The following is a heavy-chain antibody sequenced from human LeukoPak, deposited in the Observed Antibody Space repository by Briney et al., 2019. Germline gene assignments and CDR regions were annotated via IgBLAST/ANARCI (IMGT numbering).Heavy chain of an antibody. J-gene: IGHJ5*02. V-gene: IGHV3-74*01. CDR1: GFTFSSYR. CDR2: INADGSST. CDR3: ARGSHHTITTLGWFDP. D-gene: IGHD4-11*01. Sequence: GGSLRLSCTASGFTFSSYRMHWVRQAPGKGLVWVSRINADGSSTNHADSVKGRFTISRDNAKNTLYLQMNSLRAEDTAVYYCARGSHHTITTLGWFDPWGQGTLVTVSS.